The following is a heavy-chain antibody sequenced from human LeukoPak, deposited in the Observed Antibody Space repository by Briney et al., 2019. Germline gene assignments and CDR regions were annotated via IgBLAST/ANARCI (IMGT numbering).Heavy chain of an antibody. J-gene: IGHJ4*02. CDR1: GYTFTSYD. D-gene: IGHD3-22*01. V-gene: IGHV1-8*03. Sequence: ASVKVSCKASGYTFTSYDINWVRQATGQGLEWMGWMNPNSGNTGYAQKFQGRVTITRNTSISTAYMELSSLRSEDTAVYYCARVSHTYYDSSGYYLYWGQGTLVTVSS. CDR3: ARVSHTYYDSSGYYLY. CDR2: MNPNSGNT.